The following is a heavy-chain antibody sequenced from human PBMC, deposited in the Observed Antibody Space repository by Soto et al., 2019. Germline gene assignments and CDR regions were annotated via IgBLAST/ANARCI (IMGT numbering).Heavy chain of an antibody. Sequence: SGPTLVNPTQTLTLTCTFSGFSLTTSGVGVGWIRQPPGKALEWLALIYWDDDKRYSPSLKSRLTITKDTSKNQVVLTMTNMDPVDTATYFFAHKSPPTAMDYWCQGTLVSGST. J-gene: IGHJ4*02. CDR2: IYWDDDK. CDR1: GFSLTTSGVG. CDR3: AHKSPPTAMDY. V-gene: IGHV2-5*02. D-gene: IGHD2-2*01.